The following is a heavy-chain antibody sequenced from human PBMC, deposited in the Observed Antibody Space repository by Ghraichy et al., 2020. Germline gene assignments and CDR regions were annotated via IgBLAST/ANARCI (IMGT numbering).Heavy chain of an antibody. CDR2: IGPYGNGP. CDR3: ANDLNTSDWC. D-gene: IGHD3-9*01. CDR1: GFTFSSYS. Sequence: GGSLRLSCLASGFTFSSYSMYWVRQAPGKGLEYVSAIGPYGNGPYYADSVKGRFTISRDNSRNTLYLQMSSLRSADTAVYSCANDLNTSDWCWDQALLVTVS. V-gene: IGHV3-64D*06. J-gene: IGHJ4*02.